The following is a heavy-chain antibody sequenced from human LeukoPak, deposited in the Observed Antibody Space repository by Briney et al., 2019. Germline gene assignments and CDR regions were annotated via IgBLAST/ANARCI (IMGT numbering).Heavy chain of an antibody. V-gene: IGHV3-66*01. Sequence: PGGSLRLSCAASGFTFTNHGMSWVRQALGKGLEWVSVIYSGGSTYYADSVKGRFTISRDNAKNSLYLQMNSLRAEDTAVYYCARRGYYDSSGYDYWGQGTLVTVSS. J-gene: IGHJ4*02. CDR3: ARRGYYDSSGYDY. CDR1: GFTFTNHG. D-gene: IGHD3-22*01. CDR2: IYSGGST.